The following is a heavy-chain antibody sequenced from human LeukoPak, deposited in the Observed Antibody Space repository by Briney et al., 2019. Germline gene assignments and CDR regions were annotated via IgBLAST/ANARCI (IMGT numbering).Heavy chain of an antibody. CDR2: IYGRAST. Sequence: PETLSLTCAFSGYILPEYYECSWTRQSPGQGLEWGGMIYGRASTSYNPSLKNRVTMSVDTSKNHFSLQLTTVTAADTTVYYCATYASRGSASNREYFRRWGQG. D-gene: IGHD3-16*01. CDR1: GYILPEYYE. V-gene: IGHV4-38-2*01. J-gene: IGHJ1*01. CDR3: ATYASRGSASNREYFRR.